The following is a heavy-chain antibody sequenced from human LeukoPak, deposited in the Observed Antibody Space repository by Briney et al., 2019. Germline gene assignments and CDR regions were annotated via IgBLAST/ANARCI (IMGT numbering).Heavy chain of an antibody. CDR3: TTGLSYYDSSPPLDY. V-gene: IGHV3-15*01. J-gene: IGHJ4*02. Sequence: PGGSLRLSCAASGFTFSNAWMSWVRQAPGKGLEWVGRIKSKTDGGTTDYAAPVKGRFTISRDDSKNTLYLQMNSLKTEDTAVYYCTTGLSYYDSSPPLDYWGQGTLVTVSS. CDR2: IKSKTDGGTT. CDR1: GFTFSNAW. D-gene: IGHD3-22*01.